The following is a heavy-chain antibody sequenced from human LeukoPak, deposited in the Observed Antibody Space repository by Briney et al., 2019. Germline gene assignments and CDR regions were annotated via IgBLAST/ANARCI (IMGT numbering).Heavy chain of an antibody. J-gene: IGHJ4*02. CDR3: GRGPAYHVDGPGF. Sequence: GGSLRLSCAASGFTFSTYWMHWVRQAPGKGLVWVSRIKSDGSSTNYADSAKCRFTISRDNAQNTLYLQMNSLRAEDTAVYYCGRGPAYHVDGPGFWGQGTLVTVSS. CDR2: IKSDGSST. D-gene: IGHD5-12*01. CDR1: GFTFSTYW. V-gene: IGHV3-74*01.